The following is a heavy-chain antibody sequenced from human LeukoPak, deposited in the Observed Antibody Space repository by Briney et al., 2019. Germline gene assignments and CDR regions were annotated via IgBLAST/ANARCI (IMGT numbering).Heavy chain of an antibody. CDR2: IKEDGTRK. D-gene: IGHD3-10*01. J-gene: IGHJ5*02. Sequence: GGSLRLSCAASGFTFSSHWVTWVRQAPGKGLEWVANIKEDGTRKNYMDSVKGRFTISRDDAKNTVDLQMNSLRGEDTAVYYCVRGRGSYGWFDPWGQGTLVTVSS. V-gene: IGHV3-7*01. CDR1: GFTFSSHW. CDR3: VRGRGSYGWFDP.